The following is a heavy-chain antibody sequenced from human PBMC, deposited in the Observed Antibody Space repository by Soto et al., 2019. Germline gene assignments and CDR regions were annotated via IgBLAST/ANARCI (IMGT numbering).Heavy chain of an antibody. V-gene: IGHV1-18*01. CDR2: ISGYNGNT. Sequence: QVQVVQSGDEVKKPGASVKVSCKASGYTFTNYGFSWVRQAPGQGLEWMGWISGYNGNTKYAEKFQGRVTMTPDTSXXTADMELRSLRSDDTAVYYCAREGQAPYYYYGMDVWGQGTAVTVSS. J-gene: IGHJ6*02. CDR3: AREGQAPYYYYGMDV. CDR1: GYTFTNYG.